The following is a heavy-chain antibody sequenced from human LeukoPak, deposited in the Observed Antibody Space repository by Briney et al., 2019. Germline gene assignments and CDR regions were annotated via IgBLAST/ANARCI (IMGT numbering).Heavy chain of an antibody. CDR2: IYHSGST. Sequence: PSQTLSLTCAVSGGSISSGGYSWSWIRQPPGKGLEWIGYIYHSGSTYYNPSLKSRVTISVDRSKNQFSLKLSSVTAADTAVYYCARAGYGDSVGGEFDYWGQGTLVTVSS. J-gene: IGHJ4*02. CDR1: GGSISSGGYS. V-gene: IGHV4-30-2*01. CDR3: ARAGYGDSVGGEFDY. D-gene: IGHD4-17*01.